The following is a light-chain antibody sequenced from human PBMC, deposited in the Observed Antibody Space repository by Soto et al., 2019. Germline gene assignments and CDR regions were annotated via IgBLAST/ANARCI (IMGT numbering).Light chain of an antibody. V-gene: IGLV1-40*01. Sequence: QSVLTQSPPVSGAPGQRVTISCTGSSSNIGAGYDVHWYQQFPGTAPKLLIYANTNRPSGVPDRFSGSKSGTSATLGITGLQTGDEADYYCGTWDKSLSAGVFGGGTKLTVL. CDR3: GTWDKSLSAGV. CDR2: ANT. J-gene: IGLJ3*02. CDR1: SSNIGAGYD.